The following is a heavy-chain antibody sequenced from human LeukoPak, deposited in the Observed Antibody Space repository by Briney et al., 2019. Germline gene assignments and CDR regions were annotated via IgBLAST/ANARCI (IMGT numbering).Heavy chain of an antibody. V-gene: IGHV4-39*07. CDR2: IYYSGST. Sequence: SQTLSLTCTVSGGSVSSGNYYWGWIRQPPGKGLEWIGSIYYSGSTYYNPSLKSRVTISVDTSKNQFSLKLSSVTAADTAVYYCASSRGYSYGYGYWGQGTLVTVSS. CDR3: ASSRGYSYGYGY. D-gene: IGHD5-18*01. CDR1: GGSVSSGNYY. J-gene: IGHJ4*02.